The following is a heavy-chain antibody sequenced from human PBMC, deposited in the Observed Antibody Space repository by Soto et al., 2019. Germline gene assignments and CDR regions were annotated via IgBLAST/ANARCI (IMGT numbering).Heavy chain of an antibody. J-gene: IGHJ4*02. CDR2: INIDGSFT. V-gene: IGHV3-74*03. D-gene: IGHD1-26*01. CDR1: GFTFSTYY. Sequence: EVHLVESGGGLVQPGGSLRLSCAASGFTFSTYYMHWVRQAPGKGLEWVSRINIDGSFTTYTESVKGRFTIFRDNDKNTLYLQMNSLRAEDTAVYYCIKYGADWGQGTLVTVSS. CDR3: IKYGAD.